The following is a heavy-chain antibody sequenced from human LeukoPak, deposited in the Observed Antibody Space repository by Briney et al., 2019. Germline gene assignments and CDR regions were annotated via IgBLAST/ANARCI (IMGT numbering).Heavy chain of an antibody. CDR3: ARSRGSYHTNFDY. Sequence: GGSLRLSCAASGFTFSSYWMSWVRQAPEKGLELVANIKQYGSETYYVDSVKGRFTISTDNAKNSLYLQMNSLRAEDTAVYYCARSRGSYHTNFDYWGQGTLVTVSS. J-gene: IGHJ4*02. V-gene: IGHV3-7*01. CDR1: GFTFSSYW. D-gene: IGHD1-26*01. CDR2: IKQYGSET.